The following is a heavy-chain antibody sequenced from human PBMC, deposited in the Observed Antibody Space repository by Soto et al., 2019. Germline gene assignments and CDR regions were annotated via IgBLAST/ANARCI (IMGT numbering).Heavy chain of an antibody. CDR3: WRDPQAFGVVMVTA. Sequence: GGSLRLSCAASGFTVSSNYMSWVRQAPGKGLEWVSVIYSGGTTYYADSVKGRLTISRDNSKNTLYLQMNSLRAEDTAVDYCWRDPQAFGVVMVTAWGQGTLVTVSS. CDR1: GFTVSSNY. V-gene: IGHV3-53*01. J-gene: IGHJ5*02. D-gene: IGHD3-16*01. CDR2: IYSGGTT.